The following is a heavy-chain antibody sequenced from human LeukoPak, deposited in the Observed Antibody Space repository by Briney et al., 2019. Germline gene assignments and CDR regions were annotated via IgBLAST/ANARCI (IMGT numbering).Heavy chain of an antibody. CDR1: GYTFTGYY. J-gene: IGHJ4*02. D-gene: IGHD2-15*01. CDR3: AREEEYCSGGSCYFGDY. Sequence: ASVKVSCKASGYTFTGYYMHWVRHAPGQWLEWMGWINPNSGGTNYAQKFQGRVTMTRDTSISTAYMELSRLRSDDTAVYYCAREEEYCSGGSCYFGDYWGQGTLLTVSS. CDR2: INPNSGGT. V-gene: IGHV1-2*02.